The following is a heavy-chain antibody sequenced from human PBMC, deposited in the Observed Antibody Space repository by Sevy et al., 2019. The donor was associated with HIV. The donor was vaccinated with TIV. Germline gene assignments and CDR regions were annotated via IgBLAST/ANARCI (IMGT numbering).Heavy chain of an antibody. CDR1: GYTFINYG. CDR3: ARSPSGSQGPGQYFQH. V-gene: IGHV1-18*01. Sequence: ASLKVSCKTSGYTFINYGITWVRQAPGQGLEWMGWISRYNTNYAQKLQGRVTMTTDTSTSTVYMELRSLRSDDTAVYYCARSPSGSQGPGQYFQHWGQGTLVTVSS. J-gene: IGHJ1*01. CDR2: ISRYNT. D-gene: IGHD1-26*01.